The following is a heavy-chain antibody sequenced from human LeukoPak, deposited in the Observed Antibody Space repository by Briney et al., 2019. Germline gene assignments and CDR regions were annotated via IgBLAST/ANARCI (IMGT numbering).Heavy chain of an antibody. V-gene: IGHV4-30-4*01. Sequence: SETLSLTCTVSGGSISSGDYYWSWIRELPGKGLEWIGYFYYSGSTYYNPSLKSRVTISVDTSKNQFSLKLSSVTAADTAVYCCARGVWFGGDYWGQGTLVTVSS. CDR1: GGSISSGDYY. D-gene: IGHD3-10*01. CDR2: FYYSGST. CDR3: ARGVWFGGDY. J-gene: IGHJ4*02.